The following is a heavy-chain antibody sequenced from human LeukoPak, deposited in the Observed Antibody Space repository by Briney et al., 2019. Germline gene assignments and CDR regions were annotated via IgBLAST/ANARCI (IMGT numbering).Heavy chain of an antibody. CDR2: ISQLGDYI. D-gene: IGHD3-16*01. Sequence: GGSLRLTCSVSGFTFINYAMNWVRQAPGKGLDWVSAISQLGDYIYYAESVKGRFTISRDNSKNKVYLQMNGLRAEDTGVYYCAKAPRFGDHATEYYYYYMHVWGKGTTVTVSS. CDR3: AKAPRFGDHATEYYYYYMHV. J-gene: IGHJ6*03. V-gene: IGHV3-23*01. CDR1: GFTFINYA.